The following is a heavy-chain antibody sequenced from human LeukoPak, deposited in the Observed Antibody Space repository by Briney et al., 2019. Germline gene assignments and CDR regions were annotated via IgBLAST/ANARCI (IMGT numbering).Heavy chain of an antibody. D-gene: IGHD3-16*01. V-gene: IGHV1-2*02. CDR3: AALGSRMHVWIDP. CDR2: ISPDSGDT. CDR1: GYPFTGYH. J-gene: IGHJ5*02. Sequence: ASVKVSCKASGYPFTGYHVQWVRQAPGQGLEWIGRISPDSGDTIYAQKFQGRVTMTRDTSISTAYMDLSRLTSDDTAVYYCAALGSRMHVWIDPWGQGTPVTVSS.